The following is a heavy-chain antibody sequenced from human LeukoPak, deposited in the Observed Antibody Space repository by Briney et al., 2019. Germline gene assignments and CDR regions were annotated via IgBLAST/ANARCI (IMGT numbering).Heavy chain of an antibody. CDR3: VRDSWYDDYYYGMDV. D-gene: IGHD6-13*01. CDR2: ISSSGSTI. V-gene: IGHV3-11*01. CDR1: GFTFSDYY. J-gene: IGHJ6*02. Sequence: NPGGSLRLSCAASGFTFSDYYMSWIRQAPGKGLEWVSYISSSGSTIYYADSVKGRFTISRDNAKNSLYLQMNSLRAEDTAVYYCVRDSWYDDYYYGMDVWGQGTTVTVSS.